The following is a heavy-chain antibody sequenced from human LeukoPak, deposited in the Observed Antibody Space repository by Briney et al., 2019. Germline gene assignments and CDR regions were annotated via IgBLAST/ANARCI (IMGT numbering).Heavy chain of an antibody. CDR3: AKDRINDYGDFTAFDI. D-gene: IGHD4-17*01. J-gene: IGHJ3*02. Sequence: PGGSLRLSCEASGFAFSFFAMSWLRQAPGKGLEWVSGISGSGGSKYYADSVTGRFAISRDNSNNMLYLQMNSLRAEDTAVYYCAKDRINDYGDFTAFDIWGQGTMVTVSS. V-gene: IGHV3-23*01. CDR2: ISGSGGSK. CDR1: GFAFSFFA.